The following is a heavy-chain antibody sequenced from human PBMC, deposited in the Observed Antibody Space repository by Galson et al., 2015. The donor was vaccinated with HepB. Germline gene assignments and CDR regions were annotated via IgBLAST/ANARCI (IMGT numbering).Heavy chain of an antibody. CDR2: TYYRSKWYN. Sequence: CAISGDSVSSNSAAWNWIRQSPSRGLEWLGRTYYRSKWYNDYAVSVKSRITINPDTSKNQFSLQLNSVTPEDTAVYYCARVVRLPQIAAADRGDYYYYGMDVWGQGTTVTVSS. CDR1: GDSVSSNSAA. J-gene: IGHJ6*02. CDR3: ARVVRLPQIAAADRGDYYYYGMDV. V-gene: IGHV6-1*01. D-gene: IGHD6-13*01.